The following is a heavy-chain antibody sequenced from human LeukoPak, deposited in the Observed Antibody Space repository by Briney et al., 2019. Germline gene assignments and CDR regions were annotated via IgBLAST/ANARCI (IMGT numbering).Heavy chain of an antibody. Sequence: GGSLRLSCAASGFTFSSYAMHWVRQAPGKALEWVAVISYDGSNKYYADSVKGRFTISRDNSKNTLYLQMNSLRAEDTAVYYCARGWSGGYYDSSGYYYYWGQGTLVTVSS. CDR1: GFTFSSYA. J-gene: IGHJ4*02. V-gene: IGHV3-30*04. CDR2: ISYDGSNK. D-gene: IGHD3-22*01. CDR3: ARGWSGGYYDSSGYYYY.